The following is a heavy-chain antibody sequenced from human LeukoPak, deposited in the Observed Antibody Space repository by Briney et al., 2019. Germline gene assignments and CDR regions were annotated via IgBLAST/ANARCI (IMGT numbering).Heavy chain of an antibody. CDR3: AASAAGFDH. CDR1: VYTLRTYW. D-gene: IGHD6-13*01. V-gene: IGHV3-7*01. Sequence: GESLRLSCAAPVYTLRTYWMNCVRQAPGKGLEWVTNIKEDGSEEYYVDSVKGRFIISRDNAKKSLFLQMNSLRAEDTAVYYCAASAAGFDHWGQGTLVTVSS. J-gene: IGHJ4*02. CDR2: IKEDGSEE.